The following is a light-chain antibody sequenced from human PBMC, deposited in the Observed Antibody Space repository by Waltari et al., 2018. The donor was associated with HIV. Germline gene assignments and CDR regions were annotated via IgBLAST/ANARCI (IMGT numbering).Light chain of an antibody. CDR2: RDK. Sequence: QSVLTQPPSASGTPGQRVTISCSGSDSNMRGSFVYWYTHLPGTAPKLINHRDKHGPSVGPDRFSGAKSGTSASLGVTGLRSEDEAEYHWAAWDDSLDGPVVFGGGTKLTVL. J-gene: IGLJ2*01. V-gene: IGLV1-47*01. CDR1: DSNMRGSF. CDR3: AAWDDSLDGPVV.